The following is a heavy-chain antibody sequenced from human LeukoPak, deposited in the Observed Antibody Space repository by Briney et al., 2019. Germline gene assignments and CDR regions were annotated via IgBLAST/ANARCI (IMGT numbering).Heavy chain of an antibody. Sequence: GGSLRLSCAASGFTFSSYGMHWVRQAPGKGLEWVAVIWYDGSNKYYADSVKGRSTISRDNSKNTLYLQMNSLRAEDTAVYYCARDLDDSSGYYYVGYYYYGMDVWGQGTTVTVSS. D-gene: IGHD3-22*01. CDR2: IWYDGSNK. CDR3: ARDLDDSSGYYYVGYYYYGMDV. CDR1: GFTFSSYG. V-gene: IGHV3-33*01. J-gene: IGHJ6*02.